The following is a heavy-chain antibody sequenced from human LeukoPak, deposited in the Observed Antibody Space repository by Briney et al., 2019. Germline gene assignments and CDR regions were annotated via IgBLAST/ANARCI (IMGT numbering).Heavy chain of an antibody. CDR1: GYTFTSYG. J-gene: IGHJ4*02. CDR2: ISAYNGYT. CDR3: AREQKDYVWGSYLRPPHFDY. Sequence: ASVKVSCKASGYTFTSYGISWVRQAPGQGLEWMGWISAYNGYTNYAQKLQGRVTMTTDTSTSTAYMELRSLRSDDTAVYYCAREQKDYVWGSYLRPPHFDYWGQGTLVTVSS. D-gene: IGHD3-16*01. V-gene: IGHV1-18*01.